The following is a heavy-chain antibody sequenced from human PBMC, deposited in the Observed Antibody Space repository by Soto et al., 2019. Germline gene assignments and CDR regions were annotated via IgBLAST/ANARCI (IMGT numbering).Heavy chain of an antibody. CDR3: ARSGSKYGANAFDI. D-gene: IGHD5-18*01. Sequence: AETLSLTCTVSGGSISGYYWNWIRQPPGKGLEYIGHIYYIGTTNYNPSLKSRATISVDTSKNQFSLKLTSVTAADTAVYFCARSGSKYGANAFDIWDQGTMVTVSS. V-gene: IGHV4-59*01. CDR1: GGSISGYY. J-gene: IGHJ3*02. CDR2: IYYIGTT.